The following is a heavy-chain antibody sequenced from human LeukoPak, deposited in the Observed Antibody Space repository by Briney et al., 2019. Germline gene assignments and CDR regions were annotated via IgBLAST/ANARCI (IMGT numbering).Heavy chain of an antibody. CDR2: ISYDGSNK. J-gene: IGHJ4*02. D-gene: IGHD6-25*01. CDR3: ARDQGVTGAAPSDY. V-gene: IGHV3-30*04. Sequence: TGGSLRLSCAASGFTFSSYAVHWVRQAPGKGLEWVAVISYDGSNKYYADSVKGRFTISRDNSKNTLYLQMNSLRAEDTAVYYCARDQGVTGAAPSDYWGQGTLVTVSS. CDR1: GFTFSSYA.